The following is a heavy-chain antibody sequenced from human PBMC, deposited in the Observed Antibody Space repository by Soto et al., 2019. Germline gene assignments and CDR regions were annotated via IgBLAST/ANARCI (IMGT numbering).Heavy chain of an antibody. J-gene: IGHJ6*02. D-gene: IGHD3-22*01. CDR1: GGSISSGGYS. CDR2: IYHIGST. Sequence: KTSETLSLTCAVSGGSISSGGYSWSWIRQPPGMGLEWIGHIYHIGSTHYNPSLESRVTMSVDRSKNQFSLKLSSVTAADTAVYYCARLIGVAPVYYAIDVWGQGTTGTVSS. CDR3: ARLIGVAPVYYAIDV. V-gene: IGHV4-30-2*01.